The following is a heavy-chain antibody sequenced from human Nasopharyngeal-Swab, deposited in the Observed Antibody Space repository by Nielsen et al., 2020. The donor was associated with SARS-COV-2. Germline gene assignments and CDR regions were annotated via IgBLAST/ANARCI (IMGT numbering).Heavy chain of an antibody. J-gene: IGHJ5*02. CDR2: VYPGDSDS. Sequence: KVSCKGSGYDFSNHWIAWVRQKPGKGLEWMVFVYPGDSDSRYSPSFQGQVTISADKSISTAYLQWSSLKASDTAMYYCARLWSSYGSSGYSWFDPWGQGTLVTVSS. V-gene: IGHV5-51*01. CDR1: GYDFSNHW. D-gene: IGHD3-22*01. CDR3: ARLWSSYGSSGYSWFDP.